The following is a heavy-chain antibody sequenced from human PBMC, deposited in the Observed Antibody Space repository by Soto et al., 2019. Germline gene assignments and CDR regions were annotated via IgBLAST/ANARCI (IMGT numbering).Heavy chain of an antibody. V-gene: IGHV6-1*01. CDR3: ARSYINNWFDP. CDR2: TYYRSKWYN. D-gene: IGHD2-15*01. CDR1: GDGVSGNSTA. J-gene: IGHJ5*02. Sequence: SQTLSLTCAISGDGVSGNSTAWNWIRLSPSRGLEWLGRTYYRSKWYNDYALSVKSRITINPDASKNQFSLQLNSVTPEDTAVYYCARSYINNWFDPWGQGTLVTVSS.